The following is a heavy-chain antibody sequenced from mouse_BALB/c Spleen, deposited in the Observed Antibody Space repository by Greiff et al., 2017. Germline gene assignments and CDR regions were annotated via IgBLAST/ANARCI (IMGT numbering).Heavy chain of an antibody. J-gene: IGHJ3*01. D-gene: IGHD3-1*01. CDR2: ISSGGGST. V-gene: IGHV5-12-1*01. Sequence: EVQLVESGGGLVKPGGSLKLSCAASGFAFSSYDMSWVRQTPEKRLEWVAYISSGGGSTYYPDTVKGRFTISRDNAKNTLYLQMSSLKSEDTAMYYCARQAARAKAWFAYWGQGTLVTVSA. CDR3: ARQAARAKAWFAY. CDR1: GFAFSSYD.